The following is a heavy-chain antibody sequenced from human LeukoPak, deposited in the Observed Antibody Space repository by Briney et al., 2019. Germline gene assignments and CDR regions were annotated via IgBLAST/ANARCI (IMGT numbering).Heavy chain of an antibody. Sequence: PGRSLRLSCAASGFTFSSYAMHWVRQAPGKGLEWVAVISYDGSNKYYADSVKGRFTISRDNSKNTLYLQMNSLRAEDTAVYYCAREDIAVADDYWGQGTLVTVSS. CDR2: ISYDGSNK. CDR3: AREDIAVADDY. CDR1: GFTFSSYA. J-gene: IGHJ4*02. V-gene: IGHV3-30-3*01. D-gene: IGHD6-19*01.